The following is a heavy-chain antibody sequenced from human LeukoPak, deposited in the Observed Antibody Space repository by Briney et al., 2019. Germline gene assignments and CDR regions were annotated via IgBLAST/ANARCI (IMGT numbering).Heavy chain of an antibody. J-gene: IGHJ4*02. D-gene: IGHD3-22*01. V-gene: IGHV4-59*01. CDR2: IYYSGTS. CDR1: GGSINDYY. Sequence: SETLSLTCTVSGGSINDYYWSWIRQSPGKGLEWIGYIYYSGTSNYNPSLKSRISISLDTSKNQFSLNLTSVTAADTAVYYCARVSYYFDSSGYSRYYFDYWGQGTLVTVSS. CDR3: ARVSYYFDSSGYSRYYFDY.